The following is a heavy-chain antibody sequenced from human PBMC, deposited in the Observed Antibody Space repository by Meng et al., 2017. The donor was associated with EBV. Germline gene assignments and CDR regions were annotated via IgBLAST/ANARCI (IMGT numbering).Heavy chain of an antibody. CDR3: ARGLDYFDY. CDR2: INVGVGYT. CDR1: GYAFTSYI. Sequence: QVQLVQSGAEVKNPGASVKVSCKASGYAFTSYILHWVRQAPGQRLEWMGWINVGVGYTKYSQKFQGRVTISSDTSATTGYMELSSLRSDDTAVYYCARGLDYFDYWGQGTLVTVSS. V-gene: IGHV1-3*01. J-gene: IGHJ4*02.